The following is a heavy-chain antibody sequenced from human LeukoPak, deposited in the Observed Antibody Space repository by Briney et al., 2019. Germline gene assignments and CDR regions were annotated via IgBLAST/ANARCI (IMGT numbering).Heavy chain of an antibody. D-gene: IGHD3-10*01. J-gene: IGHJ4*02. CDR3: AKDGTTYYYGSGSYYKMGGYFDY. CDR2: ISGSGGST. Sequence: GGSLRLSCAASGFTFSDYYMAWIRQAPGKGLEWVSAISGSGGSTYYADSVKGRFTISRDNSKNTLYLQMNSLRAEDTAVYYCAKDGTTYYYGSGSYYKMGGYFDYWGQGTLVTVSS. CDR1: GFTFSDYY. V-gene: IGHV3-23*01.